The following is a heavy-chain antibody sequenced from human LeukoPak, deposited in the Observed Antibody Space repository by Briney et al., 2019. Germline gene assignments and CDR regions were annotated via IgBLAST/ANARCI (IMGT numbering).Heavy chain of an antibody. CDR3: ARDLEVVPAAMDYYGMDV. V-gene: IGHV3-33*01. D-gene: IGHD2-2*01. CDR1: GFTFSSYG. J-gene: IGHJ6*04. Sequence: PGRSLRLSCAAFGFTFSSYGMHWVRQAPGKGLEWVAVIWYDGSNKYYADSVKGRFTISRDNSKNTLYLQMNSLRAEDTAVYYCARDLEVVPAAMDYYGMDVWGKGTTVTVSS. CDR2: IWYDGSNK.